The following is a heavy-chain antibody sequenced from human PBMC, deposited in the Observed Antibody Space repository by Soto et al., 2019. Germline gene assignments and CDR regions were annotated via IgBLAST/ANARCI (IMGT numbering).Heavy chain of an antibody. Sequence: GGSLRLSCAASGFTFSSYGMHWVRQAPGKGLEWVAVISYDGSNKYYADSVKGRFTISRDNSKNTLYLQMNSLRAEDTAVYYCAKTYDILTGYLLFDYWGQGTLVTVS. CDR3: AKTYDILTGYLLFDY. CDR2: ISYDGSNK. D-gene: IGHD3-9*01. CDR1: GFTFSSYG. V-gene: IGHV3-30*18. J-gene: IGHJ4*02.